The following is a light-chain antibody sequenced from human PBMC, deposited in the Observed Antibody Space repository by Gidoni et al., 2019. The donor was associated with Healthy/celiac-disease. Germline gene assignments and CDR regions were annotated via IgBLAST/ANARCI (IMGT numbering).Light chain of an antibody. CDR3: QQRSNWLSIT. CDR2: DAS. Sequence: EMVLTQSQATLSLSPGERATLSCRASQSVSSYLAWYQQKPGQAPRLLIYDASNRATGIPARFSGSGSGTDFTLTISSLEPEDFAVYYCQQRSNWLSITFGQGTRLEIK. CDR1: QSVSSY. V-gene: IGKV3-11*01. J-gene: IGKJ5*01.